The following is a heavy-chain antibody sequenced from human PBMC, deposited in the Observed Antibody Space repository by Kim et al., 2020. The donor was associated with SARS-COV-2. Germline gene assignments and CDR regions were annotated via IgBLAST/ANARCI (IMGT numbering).Heavy chain of an antibody. CDR2: ISSSGSTV. Sequence: GGSLRLSCAASGFAFSRYEMYWVRQAPGKGLEWVSFISSSGSTVYYADSVKGRFTISRDNAKNSLYLQMNSLRAEDTALYYCATVPGYRRLVLSWGQGTMVTVSS. V-gene: IGHV3-48*03. J-gene: IGHJ3*01. D-gene: IGHD6-13*01. CDR1: GFAFSRYE. CDR3: ATVPGYRRLVLS.